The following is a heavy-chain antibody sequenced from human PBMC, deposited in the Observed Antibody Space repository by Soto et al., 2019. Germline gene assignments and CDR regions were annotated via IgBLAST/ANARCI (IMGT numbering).Heavy chain of an antibody. D-gene: IGHD1-1*01. CDR3: ARGRYGDY. CDR2: ISAYNGNT. Sequence: QVHLVQSGAEVKKPGASVKVSCKGSGYTFTSYGITWVRQAPGQGLEWMGWISAYNGNTDYAQKLQGRVTVTRDTSTSTAYLDLRSLRSDDTAVYYCARGRYGDYWGQGALVTVSS. J-gene: IGHJ4*02. CDR1: GYTFTSYG. V-gene: IGHV1-18*01.